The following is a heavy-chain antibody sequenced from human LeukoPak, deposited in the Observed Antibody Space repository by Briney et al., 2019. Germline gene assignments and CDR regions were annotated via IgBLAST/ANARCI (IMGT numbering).Heavy chain of an antibody. Sequence: GRSLRLSCAAPGFTLSTYGMHWVRHAPGKGLEWVAVISSDGSNKFYADSVKGRFTISRDGSKNTLYLQMNSLRPDDTAVYFCAKPQVTANWYYFHYWGQGTLVTVSS. D-gene: IGHD2-21*02. CDR3: AKPQVTANWYYFHY. V-gene: IGHV3-30*18. CDR2: ISSDGSNK. CDR1: GFTLSTYG. J-gene: IGHJ4*02.